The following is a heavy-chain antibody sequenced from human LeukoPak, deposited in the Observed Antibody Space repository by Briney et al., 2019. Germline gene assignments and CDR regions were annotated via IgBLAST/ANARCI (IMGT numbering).Heavy chain of an antibody. J-gene: IGHJ6*02. Sequence: PSETLSLTCTVSGGSISSYYWSWIRQPPGKGLEWIGYIYYSGSTNYNPSLKSRVTISVDTSKNQFSLKLSSVTAADTAVYYCARGRYCSSTSCYSFPYYYYGMDVWGQGTTVTVPS. CDR1: GGSISSYY. CDR3: ARGRYCSSTSCYSFPYYYYGMDV. CDR2: IYYSGST. V-gene: IGHV4-59*01. D-gene: IGHD2-2*02.